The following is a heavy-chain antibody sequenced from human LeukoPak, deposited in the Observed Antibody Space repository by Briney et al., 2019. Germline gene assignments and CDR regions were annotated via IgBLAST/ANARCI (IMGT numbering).Heavy chain of an antibody. J-gene: IGHJ4*02. V-gene: IGHV3-23*01. CDR1: GFTFSSYA. CDR2: ISGSGGST. Sequence: GGSLRLSCAASGFTFSSYAMSWVRQAPGKGLEWVSAISGSGGSTYYAASVKGRFTISRDNSKNTLYLQMNSLRAEDTAVYYCAKIKTGTTRSFDYWGQGTLVTVSS. CDR3: AKIKTGTTRSFDY. D-gene: IGHD1-7*01.